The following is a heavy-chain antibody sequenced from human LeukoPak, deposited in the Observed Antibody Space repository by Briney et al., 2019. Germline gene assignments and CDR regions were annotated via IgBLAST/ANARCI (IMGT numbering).Heavy chain of an antibody. J-gene: IGHJ4*02. CDR1: GFTFDDYA. Sequence: GGSLRLSCAASGFTFDDYAMHWVRQAPGKGLEWVSGISWNSGSIGYADSVKGRFTISRDNAKNSLYLQMNSLRAEDTALYYCSKDIRAGPGGFDYWGQGTLVTVSS. D-gene: IGHD1-26*01. CDR2: ISWNSGSI. CDR3: SKDIRAGPGGFDY. V-gene: IGHV3-9*01.